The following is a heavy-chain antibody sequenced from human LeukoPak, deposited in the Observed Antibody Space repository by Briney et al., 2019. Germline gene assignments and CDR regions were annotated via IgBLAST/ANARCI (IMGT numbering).Heavy chain of an antibody. CDR1: GFTFRSYG. CDR3: ARDREEYSSNWHIFY. J-gene: IGHJ4*02. D-gene: IGHD6-13*01. V-gene: IGHV3-30*03. Sequence: GGSLRLSCAASGFTFRSYGMHWVRQAPGKGLEWVAVISYDGSNIYYADSVKGRFTISRDNSKNTLYLQMNSLKAEDTALYYCARDREEYSSNWHIFYWGQGTLVTVSS. CDR2: ISYDGSNI.